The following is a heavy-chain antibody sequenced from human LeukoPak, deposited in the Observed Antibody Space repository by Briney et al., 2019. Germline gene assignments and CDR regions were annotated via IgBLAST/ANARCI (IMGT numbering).Heavy chain of an antibody. V-gene: IGHV3-23*01. CDR1: GFTFSSYA. Sequence: GGSLRLSCAASGFTFSSYAMSWVRQAPGKGLEWVSAISGSGGSTYYADSVKGRFTISRDNSKNTLYLQMNSLRAEDTGVYYCAKEYVLRFLEWLSKPDAFDIWGQGTMVTVSS. CDR2: ISGSGGST. CDR3: AKEYVLRFLEWLSKPDAFDI. J-gene: IGHJ3*02. D-gene: IGHD3-3*01.